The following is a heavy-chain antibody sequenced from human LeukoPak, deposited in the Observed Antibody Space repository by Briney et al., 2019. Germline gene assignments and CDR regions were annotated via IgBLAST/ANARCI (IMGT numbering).Heavy chain of an antibody. CDR1: GGSFSGYY. D-gene: IGHD3-10*01. V-gene: IGHV4-34*01. CDR3: ARGYGSGSYYEY. J-gene: IGHJ4*02. CDR2: INHSGST. Sequence: SETLSLTCAVYGGSFSGYYWSWIRQPPGKGLEWIGEINHSGSTNYNPSLKSRVTISVDTSKNQFSLKLSSVTAADTAVYYCARGYGSGSYYEYWGQGTLVTVSS.